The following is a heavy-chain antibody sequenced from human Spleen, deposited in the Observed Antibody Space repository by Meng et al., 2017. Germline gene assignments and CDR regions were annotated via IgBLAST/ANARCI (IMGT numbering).Heavy chain of an antibody. Sequence: GESLKISCAVSGFTFSNYGLHWVGQAPGKGLEWVAVISYDGSYKDYADSVKGRFTISRDNPKNTLYLQMNSLRLEDTAVYYCARGGGSGSYYNGLGYFDYWGQGTLVTVSS. CDR3: ARGGGSGSYYNGLGYFDY. V-gene: IGHV3-30*04. CDR2: ISYDGSYK. D-gene: IGHD3-10*01. J-gene: IGHJ4*02. CDR1: GFTFSNYG.